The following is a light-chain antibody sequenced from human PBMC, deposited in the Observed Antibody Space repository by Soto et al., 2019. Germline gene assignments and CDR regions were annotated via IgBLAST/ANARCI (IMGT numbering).Light chain of an antibody. J-gene: IGKJ1*01. V-gene: IGKV3-20*01. CDR1: QSLTNNY. CDR2: GAS. CDR3: HQYGILPRT. Sequence: EIVLTQSPGTLSMSPGERATLSCRASQSLTNNYLAWFRQKPGQAPRLLIYGASNRPTDIPDRFSGSGSGTDFSLTISRLEPEDFAVYYCHQYGILPRTFGQGTKVDIK.